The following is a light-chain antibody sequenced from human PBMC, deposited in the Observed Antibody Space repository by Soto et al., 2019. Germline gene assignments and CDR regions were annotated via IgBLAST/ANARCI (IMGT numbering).Light chain of an antibody. Sequence: QSALTQPASVSGSPGQSITISCTGTSSDVGRYNYVSWYQQLPGKAPRLMIFEVRHRPSGVSNRFSGSTSGNTASLTISGLQAEDEADYYCSSYTSSNTYVFGTGTKVTVL. CDR1: SSDVGRYNY. CDR2: EVR. V-gene: IGLV2-14*01. J-gene: IGLJ1*01. CDR3: SSYTSSNTYV.